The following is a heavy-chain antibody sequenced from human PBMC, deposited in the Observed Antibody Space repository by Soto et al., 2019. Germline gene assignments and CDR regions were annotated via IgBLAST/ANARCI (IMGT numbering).Heavy chain of an antibody. Sequence: QVQLQESGPRLVKPSQTLSLTCSVSGASISTGQYYWSWIRQSPGKGLEWIGYIYYNGDTYNNPYLRSRLTISIYTSKNQFFLNLKSVTAADTAIYYCARAHWDASVPRWGQGTLVTVSS. J-gene: IGHJ4*02. D-gene: IGHD7-27*01. CDR1: GASISTGQYY. CDR2: IYYNGDT. V-gene: IGHV4-30-4*01. CDR3: ARAHWDASVPR.